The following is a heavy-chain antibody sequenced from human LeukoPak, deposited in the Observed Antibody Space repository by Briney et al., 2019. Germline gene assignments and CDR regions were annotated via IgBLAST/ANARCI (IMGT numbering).Heavy chain of an antibody. D-gene: IGHD7-27*01. CDR2: IIPIFGTA. V-gene: IGHV1-69*13. CDR3: ASGTPSGDAFDI. CDR1: GGTFSSYA. Sequence: PRASVKVSCKASGGTFSSYAISWVRQAPGQGLEWMGGIIPIFGTANYAQKFQGRVTITADESTSTAYMELSSLRSEDTAVYYCASGTPSGDAFDIWGQGTMVTVSS. J-gene: IGHJ3*02.